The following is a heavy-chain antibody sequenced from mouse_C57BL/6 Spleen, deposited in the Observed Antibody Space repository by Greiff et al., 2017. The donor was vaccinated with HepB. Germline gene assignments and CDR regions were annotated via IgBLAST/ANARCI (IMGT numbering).Heavy chain of an antibody. CDR1: GFNIKDYY. CDR2: IDPEDGEN. Sequence: VQLKQSGAELVKPGASVKLSCTASGFNIKDYYMHWVKQRTEQGLEWIGRIDPEDGENKYAPKFQGKATITADTSSNTAYLQLSSLTTEDTAVYYCARDGYYYFDYWGQGTTLTVSS. J-gene: IGHJ2*01. V-gene: IGHV14-2*01. D-gene: IGHD2-3*01. CDR3: ARDGYYYFDY.